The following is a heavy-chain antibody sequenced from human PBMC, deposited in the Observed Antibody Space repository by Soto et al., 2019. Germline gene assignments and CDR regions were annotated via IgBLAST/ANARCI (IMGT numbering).Heavy chain of an antibody. CDR2: IAHDGINA. CDR1: GFTFRNHA. CDR3: ARGDREDILVVVGARPGEYGTDI. D-gene: IGHD2-15*01. V-gene: IGHV3-30-3*01. Sequence: QVQLVESGGGVVQPGGSLRLSCAASGFTFRNHAMHWVRQAPGKGLEGLAVIAHDGINAFYRDSVKGRFTVSRDNSKNTMYLYMNSLRSEDTGVYYCARGDREDILVVVGARPGEYGTDIWGLGTTVIVSS. J-gene: IGHJ6*02.